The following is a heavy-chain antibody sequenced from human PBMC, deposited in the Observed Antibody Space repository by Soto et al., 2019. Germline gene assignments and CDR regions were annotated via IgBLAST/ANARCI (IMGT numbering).Heavy chain of an antibody. Sequence: EEQLVESGGGLVQPGGSLRLSCAASGFTFSSSDMHWVRHVTGKGLEWVSAIGTGDDTYYPDSMKGRFTISRDNAKNSLYLQLNSLRDDDTAVYFFVREGRSTTCYDWYFDLCGRGTLVTVSS. V-gene: IGHV3-13*01. J-gene: IGHJ2*01. CDR1: GFTFSSSD. CDR3: VREGRSTTCYDWYFDL. CDR2: IGTGDDT. D-gene: IGHD2-2*01.